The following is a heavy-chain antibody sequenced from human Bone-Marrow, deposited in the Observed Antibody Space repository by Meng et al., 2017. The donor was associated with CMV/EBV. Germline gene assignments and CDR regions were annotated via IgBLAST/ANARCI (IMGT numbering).Heavy chain of an antibody. D-gene: IGHD6-13*01. V-gene: IGHV4-59*01. Sequence: GSLRLSCTVSGGSISSSYWSWIRQPPGKGLQWIGYMYYSGNTNYNPSRKSRVTISVDTSKNQFSLKLSSVTAADTAVYYYARTYRYSSSWKFDYWGQGILVTVSS. J-gene: IGHJ4*02. CDR2: MYYSGNT. CDR3: ARTYRYSSSWKFDY. CDR1: GGSISSSY.